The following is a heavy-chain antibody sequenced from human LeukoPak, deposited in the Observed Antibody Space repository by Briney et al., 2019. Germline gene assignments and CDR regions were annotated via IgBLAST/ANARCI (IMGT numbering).Heavy chain of an antibody. V-gene: IGHV4-30-4*08. Sequence: WVRQPPGKGLEWIGYIYYSGSTYYNPSLKSRVTISVDTSKNQFSLKLSSVTAADTAVYYCARAVVVPAAIILDPWGQGTLVTVSS. CDR2: IYYSGST. D-gene: IGHD2-2*01. J-gene: IGHJ5*02. CDR3: ARAVVVPAAIILDP.